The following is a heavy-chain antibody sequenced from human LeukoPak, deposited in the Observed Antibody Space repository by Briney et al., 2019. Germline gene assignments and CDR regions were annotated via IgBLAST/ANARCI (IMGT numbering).Heavy chain of an antibody. Sequence: SVKVSCKASGGTFSSYAISWVRQAPGQGLEWMGGIIPIFGTANYAQKFQGRVTVTTDESTSTAYMELSSLRSEDTAVYYCAREMPELEPNWFDPWGQGTLVTVSS. J-gene: IGHJ5*02. V-gene: IGHV1-69*05. CDR1: GGTFSSYA. CDR2: IIPIFGTA. CDR3: AREMPELEPNWFDP. D-gene: IGHD1-1*01.